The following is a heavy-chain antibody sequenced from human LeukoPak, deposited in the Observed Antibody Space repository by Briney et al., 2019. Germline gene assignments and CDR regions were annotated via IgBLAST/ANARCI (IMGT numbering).Heavy chain of an antibody. J-gene: IGHJ4*02. Sequence: PGGSLRLSCEASGFTFTTYWIHWVRQGPGKGLVWVSRIKYDGSTSNYADSVKGRFTISRDNAKNTVYLQMNTLRAEDTAVYYCASSRLGELFKYWGQGTLVTVSS. V-gene: IGHV3-74*01. CDR1: GFTFTTYW. CDR2: IKYDGSTS. D-gene: IGHD3-10*01. CDR3: ASSRLGELFKY.